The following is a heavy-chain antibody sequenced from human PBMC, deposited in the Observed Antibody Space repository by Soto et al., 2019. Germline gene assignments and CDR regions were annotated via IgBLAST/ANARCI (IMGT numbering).Heavy chain of an antibody. D-gene: IGHD3-22*01. CDR3: ARDRSNYYDSSGYYYYYYGMDV. V-gene: IGHV3-48*01. CDR1: GFTFSSYS. Sequence: GGSLRLSCAASGFTFSSYSMNWVRQAPGEGLEWVSYISSSSSTIYYADSVKGRFTISRDNAKNSLYLQMNSLRAEDTAVYYCARDRSNYYDSSGYYYYYYGMDVWGQGATVTVSS. CDR2: ISSSSSTI. J-gene: IGHJ6*02.